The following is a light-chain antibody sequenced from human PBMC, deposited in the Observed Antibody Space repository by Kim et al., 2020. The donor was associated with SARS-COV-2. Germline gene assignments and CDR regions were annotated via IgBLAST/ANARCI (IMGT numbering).Light chain of an antibody. V-gene: IGLV1-51*01. Sequence: GQKVTISCSRSSSNIGTNYVSWYQQLPGTVPKVLIYDNNKRPSGIPDRFSGSKSGTSGTLDITGLQTGDEADYYCGTWDSSLSVWLFGGGTKVTVL. CDR1: SSNIGTNY. CDR2: DNN. J-gene: IGLJ3*02. CDR3: GTWDSSLSVWL.